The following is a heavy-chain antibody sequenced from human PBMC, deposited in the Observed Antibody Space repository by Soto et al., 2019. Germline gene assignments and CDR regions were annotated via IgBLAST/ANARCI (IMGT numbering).Heavy chain of an antibody. Sequence: VQLVESGGGVVQPGRSLRLSCAASGFPFSDSAMHWVRQAPGPGLEWVAVVSHDGRNTHYADSVKGRFTISRDSSKNTVSLEMTSLRAEDTAVYYCAKGGRQWLVTSAFNSWGQGALVTVSS. D-gene: IGHD6-19*01. CDR1: GFPFSDSA. CDR2: VSHDGRNT. V-gene: IGHV3-30*18. CDR3: AKGGRQWLVTSAFNS. J-gene: IGHJ4*02.